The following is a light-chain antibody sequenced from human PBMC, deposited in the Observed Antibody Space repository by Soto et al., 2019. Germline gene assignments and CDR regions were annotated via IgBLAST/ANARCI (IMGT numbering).Light chain of an antibody. CDR2: RNN. Sequence: QSVLTQPPSASGTPGQRVTISCSGSSCNIGSNYVFWYQHLPGTAPKLLIYRNNQRPSGVPDRFSGSKSSTSASLAISGLRSEDETDYYCAAWDDSLSGVVFGGGTKLTVL. J-gene: IGLJ2*01. CDR1: SCNIGSNY. V-gene: IGLV1-47*01. CDR3: AAWDDSLSGVV.